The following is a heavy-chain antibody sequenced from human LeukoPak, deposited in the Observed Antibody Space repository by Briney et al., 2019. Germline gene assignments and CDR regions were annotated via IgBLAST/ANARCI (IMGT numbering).Heavy chain of an antibody. V-gene: IGHV3-7*01. J-gene: IGHJ4*02. CDR3: AKTLLEVPGHRGLFDF. D-gene: IGHD2-2*01. Sequence: GGSLRLSCGASGFSFSNFWMSWIRQAPGKGLERVANMNPDGSATYYLDSVKGRFTISRDNAKTSVYLQMNSPRPDDTAVYYCAKTLLEVPGHRGLFDFWGQGTLVTVSS. CDR2: MNPDGSAT. CDR1: GFSFSNFW.